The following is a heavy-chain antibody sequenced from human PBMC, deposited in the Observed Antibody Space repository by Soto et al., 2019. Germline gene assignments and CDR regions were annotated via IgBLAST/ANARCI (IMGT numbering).Heavy chain of an antibody. Sequence: QVQLVESGGGVVQPGTSLRLSCTASGFTFNSYGIHWVRQAPGKGLEWLALIEYNAKNRFYADSVKGRFSISRDNSRNRVYLQVNGLRAEDTAVYYCAREGDDYCSGTRCFHYYGLDVWGQGTKVIVSS. V-gene: IGHV3-33*05. CDR3: AREGDDYCSGTRCFHYYGLDV. J-gene: IGHJ6*02. CDR1: GFTFNSYG. CDR2: IEYNAKNR. D-gene: IGHD2-15*01.